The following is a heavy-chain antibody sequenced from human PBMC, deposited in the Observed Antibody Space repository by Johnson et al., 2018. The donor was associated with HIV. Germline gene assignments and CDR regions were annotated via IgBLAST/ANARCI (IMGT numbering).Heavy chain of an antibody. J-gene: IGHJ3*02. CDR2: ISWNMGSK. CDR1: GFIFNDYA. Sequence: VQLVESGGGMVQPGRSLRLSCAATGFIFNDYALHWVRQAPGKGLEWVSVISWNMGSKDYADSVKGRLPISRDNAKNSLYLQINSLRSEDTALYYCAKDVSLVTMIAEGLAFDIWGQGTMVTVSS. CDR3: AKDVSLVTMIAEGLAFDI. D-gene: IGHD3-22*01. V-gene: IGHV3-9*01.